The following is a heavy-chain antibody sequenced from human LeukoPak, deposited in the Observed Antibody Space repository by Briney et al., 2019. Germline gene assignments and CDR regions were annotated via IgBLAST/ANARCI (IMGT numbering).Heavy chain of an antibody. CDR1: GFTFSSYA. J-gene: IGHJ4*02. CDR3: ANERGMTTVTTGDY. D-gene: IGHD4-17*01. Sequence: SGGSLRLSCADSGFTFSSYAMSWVRQAPGKGLEWVSAISGSGGSTYYADSVKGRFTISRDNSKNTLYLQMNSLRAEDTAVYYCANERGMTTVTTGDYWGQGTLVTVSS. CDR2: ISGSGGST. V-gene: IGHV3-23*01.